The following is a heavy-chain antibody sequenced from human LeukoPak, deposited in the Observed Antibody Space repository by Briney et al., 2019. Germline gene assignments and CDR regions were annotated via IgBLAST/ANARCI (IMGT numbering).Heavy chain of an antibody. J-gene: IGHJ3*02. V-gene: IGHV3-23*01. CDR1: GFIFNHYA. D-gene: IGHD6-19*01. Sequence: PGGSLRLSCAASGFIFNHYAMSWVRQAPGKGLEWVSSITGDGYTFYADSVKGRFTISRDNSKNTLYLQMNSLRAEDTAVYYCAKDRVAVAGQAQDAFDIWGQGTMVTVSS. CDR2: ITGDGYT. CDR3: AKDRVAVAGQAQDAFDI.